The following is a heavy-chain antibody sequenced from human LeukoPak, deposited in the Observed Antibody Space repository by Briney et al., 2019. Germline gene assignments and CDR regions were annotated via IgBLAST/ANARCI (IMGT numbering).Heavy chain of an antibody. D-gene: IGHD3-10*01. CDR3: AIDSGGSGVEYFQH. J-gene: IGHJ1*01. CDR1: GGTFSSYA. CDR2: IIPIFGTA. V-gene: IGHV1-69*13. Sequence: GASVKVSCKTSGGTFSSYAISWVRQAPGQGLEWMGGIIPIFGTANYAQKFQGRVTITADESTSTAYMELSSLRSEDTAVYYCAIDSGGSGVEYFQHWGQGTLVTVSS.